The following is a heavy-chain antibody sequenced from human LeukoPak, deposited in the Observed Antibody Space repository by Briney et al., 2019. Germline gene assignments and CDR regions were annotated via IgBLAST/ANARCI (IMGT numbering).Heavy chain of an antibody. J-gene: IGHJ5*02. CDR3: AKHDPRRVVITNWFDP. D-gene: IGHD3-22*01. Sequence: GGSLRLSCAASGFMFSSYSMHWVRQAPGKGLEWVSAISGSGGITYYADSVKGRFTISRGNSKNTLYLQMNSLRAEDTAVYYCAKHDPRRVVITNWFDPWGQGTLVTVSS. CDR2: ISGSGGIT. V-gene: IGHV3-23*01. CDR1: GFMFSSYS.